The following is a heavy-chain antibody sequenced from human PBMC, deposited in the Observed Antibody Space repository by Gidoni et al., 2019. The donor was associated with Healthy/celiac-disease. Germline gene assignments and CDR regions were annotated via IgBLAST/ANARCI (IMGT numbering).Heavy chain of an antibody. CDR1: GCSISSGGYS. CDR2: IYHSGST. D-gene: IGHD6-13*01. Sequence: QLQLQESGSGLVKPSQTLSLTCAVSGCSISSGGYSWSWIRQPPGKGLEWIGDIYHSGSTYYNPSLKSRVTISVDRSKNQFSLKLSSVTAADTAVYYCAAAAGTRKYYFDYWGQGTLVTVSS. CDR3: AAAAGTRKYYFDY. V-gene: IGHV4-30-2*01. J-gene: IGHJ4*02.